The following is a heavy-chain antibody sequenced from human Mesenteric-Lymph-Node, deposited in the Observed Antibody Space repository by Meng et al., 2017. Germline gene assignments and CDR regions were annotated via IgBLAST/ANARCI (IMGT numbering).Heavy chain of an antibody. CDR3: ARVKGIAAAGNPSYYFDY. CDR2: IIPILGIA. Sequence: SVKVSCKASGGTFSSYTISWVRQAPGQGPEWMGRIIPILGIANYAQKFQGRVTITADKSTSTAYMELSSLRSEDTAVYYCARVKGIAAAGNPSYYFDYWGQGTLVTVSS. J-gene: IGHJ4*02. CDR1: GGTFSSYT. D-gene: IGHD6-13*01. V-gene: IGHV1-69*02.